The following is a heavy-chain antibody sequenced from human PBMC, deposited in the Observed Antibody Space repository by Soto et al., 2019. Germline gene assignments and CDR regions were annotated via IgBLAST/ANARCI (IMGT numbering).Heavy chain of an antibody. V-gene: IGHV1-18*01. CDR1: GYTFRSYG. CDR2: ISGYNGYT. Sequence: QVQLVQSGNEVKKPGASVKVSCKASGYTFRSYGISWVRQAPGQGPEWMGWISGYNGYTHYPQKFQGKVTMTTDTSTSTAYMELRSLRSDDTAVYYCAKADSNYAGRFSYYYMDVWGNGTLVTV. J-gene: IGHJ6*03. CDR3: AKADSNYAGRFSYYYMDV. D-gene: IGHD4-4*01.